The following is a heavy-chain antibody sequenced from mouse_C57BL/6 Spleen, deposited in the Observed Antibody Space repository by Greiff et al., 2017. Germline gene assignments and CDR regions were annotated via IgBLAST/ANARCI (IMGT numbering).Heavy chain of an antibody. CDR1: GYTFTDYT. CDR3: GRRGYSNYCYAMDY. J-gene: IGHJ4*01. V-gene: IGHV1-78*01. Sequence: QVHVKQSDAELVKPGASVKISCKVSGYTFTDYTIHWMKQRPEQGLEWIGYIYPRDGSTKYNEKFKGKATLTADKSSSTAYMQLNSLTSEDSAVYFGGRRGYSNYCYAMDYWGQGTSVTVSS. D-gene: IGHD2-5*01. CDR2: IYPRDGST.